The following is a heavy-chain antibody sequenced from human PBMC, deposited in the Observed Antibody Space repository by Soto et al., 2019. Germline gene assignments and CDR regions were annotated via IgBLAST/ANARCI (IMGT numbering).Heavy chain of an antibody. Sequence: SETLSLTFFVSGYSITAGGYYWSWIRHHPGKGLEWIGSFYSSGSIIYNPSLRSRVSISGDTSSNQFSMSLTSVTAADTARYYCARMYSSGSGWFHPWGQGTLVTVSS. D-gene: IGHD6-19*01. J-gene: IGHJ5*02. CDR3: ARMYSSGSGWFHP. V-gene: IGHV4-31*03. CDR2: FYSSGSI. CDR1: GYSITAGGYY.